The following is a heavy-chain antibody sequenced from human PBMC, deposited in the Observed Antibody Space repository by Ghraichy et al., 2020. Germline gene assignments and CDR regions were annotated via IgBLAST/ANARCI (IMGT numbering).Heavy chain of an antibody. CDR2: ISSSGSYT. V-gene: IGHV3-11*06. CDR1: GFTFSDSY. Sequence: GGSLRLSCAASGFTFSDSYMSWIRQAPGKGLEWVSHISSSGSYTKYADSVKGRFTISRDNAKKSLFLQMNSLRAEDTAVYYCARFYGLDVWDQGTTVTVSS. CDR3: ARFYGLDV. J-gene: IGHJ6*02.